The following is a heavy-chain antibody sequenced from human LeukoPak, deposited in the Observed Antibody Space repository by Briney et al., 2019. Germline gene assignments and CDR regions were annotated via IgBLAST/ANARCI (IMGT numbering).Heavy chain of an antibody. Sequence: PSETLSLTCTVSGGSISSYYWSWIRQPPGKGLEWIGYIYYSGSTNYNPSLKSRVTISVDTSKNQFSLKLSSVTAADTAVYYRARSNSHIAAAGIGYWGQGTLVTVSS. D-gene: IGHD6-13*01. CDR2: IYYSGST. V-gene: IGHV4-59*01. CDR1: GGSISSYY. J-gene: IGHJ4*02. CDR3: ARSNSHIAAAGIGY.